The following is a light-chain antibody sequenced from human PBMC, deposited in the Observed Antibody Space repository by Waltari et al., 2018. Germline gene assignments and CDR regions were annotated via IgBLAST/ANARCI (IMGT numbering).Light chain of an antibody. CDR1: ESVSSK. V-gene: IGKV3-15*01. CDR3: QHYNNLPLT. Sequence: EIVMTQSPATLSVSPGERATLSCRASESVSSKLAWYQQRAGPAPRRRICGASTRATGSPARFSGSGSGTEFTLTISSLQSEDFAVYVCQHYNNLPLTFGGGTKVEIK. CDR2: GAS. J-gene: IGKJ4*01.